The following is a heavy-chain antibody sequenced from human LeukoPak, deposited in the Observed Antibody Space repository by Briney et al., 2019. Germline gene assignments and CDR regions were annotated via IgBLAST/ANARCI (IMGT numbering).Heavy chain of an antibody. V-gene: IGHV3-9*01. D-gene: IGHD3-22*01. J-gene: IGHJ6*02. CDR3: AKDLSSAITSALVLDV. Sequence: GGSLRLSCTVSGFTFDDYAMRWARHTPGKGLEWVEGITWNRDNIGYGDSVKGRSTISRDNVKNVLYLQMNSLRPEDTALYYCAKDLSSAITSALVLDVWGQGTTVTVS. CDR2: ITWNRDNI. CDR1: GFTFDDYA.